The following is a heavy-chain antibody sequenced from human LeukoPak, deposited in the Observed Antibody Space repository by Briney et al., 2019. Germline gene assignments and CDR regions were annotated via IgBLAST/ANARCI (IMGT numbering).Heavy chain of an antibody. CDR2: IYYSGST. Sequence: KPSETLSLTCTVSGGSISSSSYYWGWIRQPPGKGLEWIGSIYYSGSTYYNPSLKSRVTISVDTSKNQFSLKPSSVTAADTAVYYCARHAGSHNWFDPWGQGTLVTVSS. CDR1: GGSISSSSYY. J-gene: IGHJ5*02. D-gene: IGHD2-15*01. V-gene: IGHV4-39*01. CDR3: ARHAGSHNWFDP.